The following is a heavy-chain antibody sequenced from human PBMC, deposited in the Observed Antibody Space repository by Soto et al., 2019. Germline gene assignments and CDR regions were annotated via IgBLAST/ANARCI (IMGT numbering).Heavy chain of an antibody. Sequence: HVRLVQSGAEVKKPGASVKVSCKSSGYTFTGYYIHWVRQAPGQGLEWMGRINPNSGDTNYAQKFQGRVTMTRDTSISTAYMELSSLRFDDTAVYYCASDRCSGNGCYSLDFWGQGTLVTVSS. D-gene: IGHD2-15*01. CDR2: INPNSGDT. J-gene: IGHJ4*02. CDR3: ASDRCSGNGCYSLDF. V-gene: IGHV1-2*02. CDR1: GYTFTGYY.